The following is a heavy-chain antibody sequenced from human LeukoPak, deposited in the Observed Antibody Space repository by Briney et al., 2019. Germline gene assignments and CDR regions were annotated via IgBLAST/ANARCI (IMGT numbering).Heavy chain of an antibody. J-gene: IGHJ4*02. D-gene: IGHD6-6*01. Sequence: HTGGSLRLSCAASGFTVSSNYMSWVRQAPGKGLEWVSVIYSGGSTYYADSVKGRFTISRDNSKNTLYLQMNSLRAEDTAVYYCAFRIAARPINFDYWGQGTLVTVSS. CDR1: GFTVSSNY. V-gene: IGHV3-53*01. CDR2: IYSGGST. CDR3: AFRIAARPINFDY.